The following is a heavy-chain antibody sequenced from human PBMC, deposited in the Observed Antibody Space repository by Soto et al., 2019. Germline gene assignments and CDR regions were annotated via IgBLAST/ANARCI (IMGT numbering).Heavy chain of an antibody. Sequence: SETLSLTCTVSGGSISSYYLSWIRQPPGKGLEWIGYIYYSGSTNYNPSLKSRVTISVDTSKNQFSLKLSSVTAADTAVYYCARDNYYDSSVDAFDIWGQGTMVTVSS. CDR3: ARDNYYDSSVDAFDI. V-gene: IGHV4-59*01. CDR2: IYYSGST. D-gene: IGHD3-22*01. CDR1: GGSISSYY. J-gene: IGHJ3*02.